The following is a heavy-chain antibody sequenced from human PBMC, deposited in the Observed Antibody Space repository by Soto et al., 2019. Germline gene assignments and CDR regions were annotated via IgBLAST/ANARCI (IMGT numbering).Heavy chain of an antibody. Sequence: QVQLQESGPGLVKPSETLSLTCTVSGGSISSYYWSWIRQPPGKGLEWIGYIYYSGSTNYNPSLKSRVTISVDTSKNQFSLKLSSVTAADTAVYYCARRMVAGPYYYYYYGMDVWGQGTTVTVSS. J-gene: IGHJ6*02. D-gene: IGHD6-19*01. CDR3: ARRMVAGPYYYYYYGMDV. CDR2: IYYSGST. V-gene: IGHV4-59*01. CDR1: GGSISSYY.